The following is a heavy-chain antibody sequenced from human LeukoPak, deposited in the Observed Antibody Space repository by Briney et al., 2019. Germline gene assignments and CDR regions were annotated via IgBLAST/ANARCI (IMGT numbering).Heavy chain of an antibody. Sequence: GESLQISCKGSGYSFTSYWIGWVRHMPGKGLEWMGIIYPGDSDTRYSPSFQGQVTISADKSISTAYLQWSSLKASDTAMYYCARQCSGGSCYSDAFDIWGQGTMVTVSS. D-gene: IGHD2-15*01. CDR2: IYPGDSDT. CDR1: GYSFTSYW. V-gene: IGHV5-51*01. J-gene: IGHJ3*02. CDR3: ARQCSGGSCYSDAFDI.